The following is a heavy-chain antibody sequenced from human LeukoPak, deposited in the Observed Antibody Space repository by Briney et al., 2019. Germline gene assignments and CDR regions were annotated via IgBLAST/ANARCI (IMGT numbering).Heavy chain of an antibody. CDR2: IVVGSGNT. V-gene: IGHV1-58*01. J-gene: IGHJ4*02. D-gene: IGHD3-22*01. Sequence: GASVKVSCKASGFTFTSSAVQWVRQARGQRLEWMGWIVVGSGNTNYAQKFQERVTITRDMSTSTAYMEPSSLRSEDTAVYYCAADNLYDSSGYYYWGQGTLVTVSS. CDR3: AADNLYDSSGYYY. CDR1: GFTFTSSA.